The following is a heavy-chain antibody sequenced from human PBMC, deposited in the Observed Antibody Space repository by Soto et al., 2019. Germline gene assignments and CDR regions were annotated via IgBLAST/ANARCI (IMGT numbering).Heavy chain of an antibody. D-gene: IGHD5-12*01. CDR1: GYSFTSYW. V-gene: IGHV5-51*01. CDR2: IYPADSDT. Sequence: RGESLKISCKGSGYSFTSYWIGWVRQMPGKGLEWMGAIYPADSDTRYSPSFQGQVTISADKSISTAYLQWSSLKASDTAMYYCPRHGNSYSGYDYNCYDPWGKGTLVT. CDR3: PRHGNSYSGYDYNCYDP. J-gene: IGHJ5*02.